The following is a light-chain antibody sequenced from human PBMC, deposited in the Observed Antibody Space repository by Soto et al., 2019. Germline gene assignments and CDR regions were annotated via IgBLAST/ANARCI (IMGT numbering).Light chain of an antibody. CDR1: QYIGRY. V-gene: IGKV1-39*01. J-gene: IGKJ4*01. Sequence: DIQMTQSPSSLSASVGDRVTITCRAGQYIGRYLNWYQQKPGKAPKLLIYAASSLHSGVPSRFSGSGSGTDFPLTISSLQPEDFATYSCQQTYRTPLTFGGATKVDIK. CDR2: AAS. CDR3: QQTYRTPLT.